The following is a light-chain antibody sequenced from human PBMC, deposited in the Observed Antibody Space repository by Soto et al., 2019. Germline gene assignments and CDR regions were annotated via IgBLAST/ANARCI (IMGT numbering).Light chain of an antibody. V-gene: IGLV2-23*02. CDR1: SSDVGSYNL. CDR2: EVS. Sequence: QSALTQPASVSGSPGQSITISCTGTSSDVGSYNLVSWYQQHPGKAPKLMIYEVSKRPSGVSNRFSGSKSGNTASLTISGLQAEDEAHYCCCSYAGRSTYVLFGGGTQLTVL. J-gene: IGLJ3*02. CDR3: CSYAGRSTYVL.